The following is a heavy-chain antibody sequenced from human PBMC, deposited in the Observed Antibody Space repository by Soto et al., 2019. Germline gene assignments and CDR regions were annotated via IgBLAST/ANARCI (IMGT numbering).Heavy chain of an antibody. CDR3: AKIGNWIAARPSGLYYFEY. CDR2: ISGSGGST. D-gene: IGHD6-6*01. Sequence: HPRGSLRLSCAASGFNFSSYAMSWVRQAPGKGLEWVSAISGSGGSTYYADSVKGRFTISRDNSKNTLYLQMKSLRAEDTAVYYCAKIGNWIAARPSGLYYFEYWGQGTLVTVHS. V-gene: IGHV3-23*01. CDR1: GFNFSSYA. J-gene: IGHJ4*02.